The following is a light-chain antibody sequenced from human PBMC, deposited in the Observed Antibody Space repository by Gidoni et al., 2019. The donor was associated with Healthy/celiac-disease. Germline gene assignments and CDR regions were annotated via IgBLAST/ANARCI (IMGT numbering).Light chain of an antibody. Sequence: EIVMTQSPATLSVSPGDRATLSCRASQRVSSNLAWYQQKPGQAPRLLIYGASTRATGISARFTRTISSLQSEDFAVYYCQQYNNWPLXXXXTKXEIK. CDR2: GAS. V-gene: IGKV3-15*01. J-gene: IGKJ4*01. CDR3: QQYNNWPL. CDR1: QRVSSN.